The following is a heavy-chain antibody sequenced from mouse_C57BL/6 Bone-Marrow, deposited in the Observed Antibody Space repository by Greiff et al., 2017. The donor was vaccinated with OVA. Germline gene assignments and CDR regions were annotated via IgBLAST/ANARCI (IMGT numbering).Heavy chain of an antibody. CDR1: GFTFSSYT. J-gene: IGHJ1*03. CDR2: ISGGGGNT. CDR3: ARRDYGSSHWYFDV. Sequence: EVNVVESGGGLVKPGGSLKLSCAASGFTFSSYTMSWVRQTPEKRLEWVATISGGGGNTYYPDSVKGRFTIARDNAKNTLYLQMSSLRSEDTALYYCARRDYGSSHWYFDVWGTGTTVTVSS. V-gene: IGHV5-9*01. D-gene: IGHD1-1*01.